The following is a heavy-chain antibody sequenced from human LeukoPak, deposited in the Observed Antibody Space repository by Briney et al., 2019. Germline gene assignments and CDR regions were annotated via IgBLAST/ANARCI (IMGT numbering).Heavy chain of an antibody. CDR3: ARVFGDFWCGGRRPPRYMDV. V-gene: IGHV4-38-2*02. J-gene: IGHJ6*03. D-gene: IGHD3-3*01. CDR2: IYHSGST. CDR1: GYSISSGYY. Sequence: PSETLSLTCTVSGYSISSGYYWGWIRQPPGKGLEWIGSIYHSGSTYYNPSLKSRVTISVDTSKNQFSLKLSSVTAADTAVYYCARVFGDFWCGGRRPPRYMDVWGKGTTVTVSS.